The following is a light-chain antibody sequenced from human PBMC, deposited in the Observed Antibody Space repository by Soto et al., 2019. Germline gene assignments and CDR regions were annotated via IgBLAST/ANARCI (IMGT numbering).Light chain of an antibody. Sequence: EIALTQSQDTLSVSSGERVALSCRASQSVSSNLAWYQQKPGQAPRLLIYGASTRATGIPARFSGSGSGTEFTLTISSLQSEDFAVYYCQHYDNWTFGQGTKVE. V-gene: IGKV3D-15*01. CDR1: QSVSSN. CDR2: GAS. CDR3: QHYDNWT. J-gene: IGKJ1*01.